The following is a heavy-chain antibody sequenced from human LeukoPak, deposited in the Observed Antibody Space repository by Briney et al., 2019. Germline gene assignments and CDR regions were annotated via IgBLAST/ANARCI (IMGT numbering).Heavy chain of an antibody. D-gene: IGHD2-21*01. Sequence: GGSLRLSCAASGFTFSPYWMTWVRQAPGKGLEWVANIKEDGSERYYADSVKGRFTISRDNAKNSLYLQMNSLRAEDTAAYYCARGDRRFEYWGQGTLVTVSS. CDR3: ARGDRRFEY. J-gene: IGHJ4*02. CDR2: IKEDGSER. CDR1: GFTFSPYW. V-gene: IGHV3-7*03.